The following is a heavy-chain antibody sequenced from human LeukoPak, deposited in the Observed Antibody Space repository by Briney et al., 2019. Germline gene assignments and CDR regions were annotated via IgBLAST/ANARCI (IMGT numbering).Heavy chain of an antibody. CDR3: ARERYYGSGSYYNR. CDR2: INPSSGGT. Sequence: ASVKVSCKASGYTFTSYGISWVRQAPGQGLEWMGRINPSSGGTNYAQKFQGRVTMTRDTSISTAYMELSRLRSDDTAVYYCARERYYGSGSYYNRWGQGTLVTVSP. V-gene: IGHV1-2*06. J-gene: IGHJ4*02. D-gene: IGHD3-10*01. CDR1: GYTFTSYG.